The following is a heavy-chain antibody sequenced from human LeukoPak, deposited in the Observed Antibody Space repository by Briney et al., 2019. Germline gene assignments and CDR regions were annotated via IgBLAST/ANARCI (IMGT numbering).Heavy chain of an antibody. D-gene: IGHD6-19*01. V-gene: IGHV3-21*01. CDR3: ARDPRIAVAPGYYFDY. CDR1: RFTFSSYS. Sequence: GGSLRLSCAASRFTFSSYSMNWVRQAPGKGLEWVSSISSSSSYIYYADSVKGRFTISRDNAKNSLYLQMNSLRAEDTAVYYCARDPRIAVAPGYYFDYWGQGTLVTVSS. J-gene: IGHJ4*02. CDR2: ISSSSSYI.